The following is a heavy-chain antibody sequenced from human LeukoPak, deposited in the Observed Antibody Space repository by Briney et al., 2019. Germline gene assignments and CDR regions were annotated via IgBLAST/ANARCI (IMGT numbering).Heavy chain of an antibody. CDR3: ARAVPRDYDSSGYYYDIFDY. CDR1: GYTFTGYY. CDR2: INPNSGGT. D-gene: IGHD3-22*01. Sequence: ASVKVSCKASGYTFTGYYMHWVRQAPGQGLEWMGWINPNSGGTNYAQKFQGRVTMTRDTSISTAYMELSRLRSDDTAVYYCARAVPRDYDSSGYYYDIFDYWGQGTLSPSPQ. V-gene: IGHV1-2*02. J-gene: IGHJ4*02.